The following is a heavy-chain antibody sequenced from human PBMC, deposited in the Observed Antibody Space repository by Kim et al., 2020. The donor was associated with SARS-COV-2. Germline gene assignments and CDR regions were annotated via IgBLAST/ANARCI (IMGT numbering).Heavy chain of an antibody. D-gene: IGHD1-1*01. CDR1: GGSIINYY. V-gene: IGHV4-59*08. CDR3: ARLSGWNRHIGY. J-gene: IGHJ4*02. CDR2: IFYSGST. Sequence: SETLSLTCSVSGGSIINYYWSWIRQPPGKGLEWIGYIFYSGSTKYNPSLESRVTISVDASKNQFSLSLASVSAADTAVYYCARLSGWNRHIGYWGQGTL.